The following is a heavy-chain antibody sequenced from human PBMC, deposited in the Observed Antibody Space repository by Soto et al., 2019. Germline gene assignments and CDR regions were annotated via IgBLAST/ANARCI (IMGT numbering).Heavy chain of an antibody. V-gene: IGHV4-39*01. Sequence: PSETLSLTCTVSGGSISSSSYYWGWIRQPPGKGLEWIGSIYYSGSTYYNPSLKSRVTISVDTSMNQFSLKLSSVTAADTAVYYCLRHGDSSEDGQHWCQSILVTLSS. CDR2: IYYSGST. CDR1: GGSISSSSYY. D-gene: IGHD3-22*01. CDR3: LRHGDSSEDGQH. J-gene: IGHJ1*01.